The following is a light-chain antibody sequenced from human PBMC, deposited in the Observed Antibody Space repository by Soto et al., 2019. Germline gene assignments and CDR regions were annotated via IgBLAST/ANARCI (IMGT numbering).Light chain of an antibody. CDR3: QQYWT. CDR1: QSISSW. Sequence: DIHMTQSPSTLSASVGDRVTITCRASQSISSWLAWYQQKPGKAPKLLIYKASSLESGVPSRFSGSGSGTEFTLTISSLQPDDFATYYCQQYWTFGQGTTVDIK. CDR2: KAS. V-gene: IGKV1-5*03. J-gene: IGKJ1*01.